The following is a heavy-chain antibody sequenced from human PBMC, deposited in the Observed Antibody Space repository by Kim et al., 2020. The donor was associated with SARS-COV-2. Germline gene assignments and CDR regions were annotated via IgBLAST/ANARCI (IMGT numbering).Heavy chain of an antibody. CDR2: IRRGGSVI. CDR1: GIPFSTYS. CDR3: ARHCGEDCYYWGH. Sequence: GGSLRLSCEASGIPFSTYSMNWVRQAPGKGLEWVSYIRRGGSVIYYEDSVKGRFTVSRDNAKNSLYLHMNSLRDEDTAVYYCARHCGEDCYYWGHWGQGILVTVSS. V-gene: IGHV3-21*01. D-gene: IGHD2-21*02. J-gene: IGHJ4*02.